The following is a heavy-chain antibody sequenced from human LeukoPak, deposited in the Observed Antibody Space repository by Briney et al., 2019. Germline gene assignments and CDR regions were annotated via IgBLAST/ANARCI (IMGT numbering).Heavy chain of an antibody. Sequence: PGGSLRLSCSASGFPFSSYAMHWVRQAPGKGLEYVSAISDSGGSTYYADSVKGRFTISRDNSKNTLYLQMNSLRAEDTAVYYCANGGSYSYGWYYFDYWGQGTLVTVSS. CDR3: ANGGSYSYGWYYFDY. D-gene: IGHD5-18*01. CDR2: ISDSGGST. V-gene: IGHV3-64*04. CDR1: GFPFSSYA. J-gene: IGHJ4*02.